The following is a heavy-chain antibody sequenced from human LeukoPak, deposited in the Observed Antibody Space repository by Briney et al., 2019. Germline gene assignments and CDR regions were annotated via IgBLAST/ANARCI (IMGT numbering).Heavy chain of an antibody. V-gene: IGHV4-39*01. CDR2: IYYSGST. D-gene: IGHD3-3*01. J-gene: IGHJ4*02. CDR3: ARQELRFLEWLRYFDY. CDR1: GGSISSSSYY. Sequence: SETLSLTGTVSGGSISSSSYYWGWIRQPPGEGLEWIGSIYYSGSTYYNPSLKSRVTISVDTSKNQFSLKLSSVTAADTAVYYCARQELRFLEWLRYFDYWGQGTLVTVSS.